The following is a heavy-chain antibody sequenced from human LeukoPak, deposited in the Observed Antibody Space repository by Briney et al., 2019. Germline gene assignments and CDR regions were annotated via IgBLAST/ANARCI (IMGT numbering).Heavy chain of an antibody. CDR2: ITSRSSHI. J-gene: IGHJ6*03. D-gene: IGHD4-11*01. CDR1: GFAFNSYT. CDR3: ARVAQGATTENYFYYYMDV. Sequence: GGSLRLSCEASGFAFNSYTITWVRQAPGKGLESVSSITSRSSHIYIADLVKGRFTIARDNAKNSLFPQMSSLRVEDTAVYYCARVAQGATTENYFYYYMDVWGKGTTVTVSS. V-gene: IGHV3-21*01.